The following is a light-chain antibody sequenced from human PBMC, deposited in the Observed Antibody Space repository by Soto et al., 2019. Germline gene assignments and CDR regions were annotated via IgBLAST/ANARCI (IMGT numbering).Light chain of an antibody. CDR1: QSINNW. Sequence: DVQMTQSPSSLSASVGDRVTITCRASQSINNWLAGYQQKPGKAPKFLIYDASTLETGVPSRFSGSASGTEFTLTISSLQPEDVASYYCQQYDTYPLTFGGGTRVELK. CDR3: QQYDTYPLT. J-gene: IGKJ4*01. V-gene: IGKV1-5*01. CDR2: DAS.